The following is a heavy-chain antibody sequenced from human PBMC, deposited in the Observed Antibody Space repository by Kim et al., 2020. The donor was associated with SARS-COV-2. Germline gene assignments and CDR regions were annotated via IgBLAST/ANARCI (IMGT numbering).Heavy chain of an antibody. CDR1: GGSFSGYY. CDR3: ARDPPRVRGGYSYGSNPHYFDY. Sequence: SETLSLTCAVYGGSFSGYYWSWIRQPPGKGLEWIGEINHSGSTNYNPSLKSRVTISVDTSKNQFSLKLSSVTAADTAVYYCARDPPRVRGGYSYGSNPHYFDYWGQGTLVTVSS. J-gene: IGHJ4*02. CDR2: INHSGST. D-gene: IGHD5-18*01. V-gene: IGHV4-34*01.